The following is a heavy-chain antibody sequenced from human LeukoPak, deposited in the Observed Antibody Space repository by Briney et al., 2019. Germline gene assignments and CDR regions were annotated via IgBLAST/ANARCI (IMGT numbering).Heavy chain of an antibody. J-gene: IGHJ6*03. CDR2: IKQDGSEK. Sequence: PGGSLRLSCAASGFTFSSYWMSWVRQAPGKGLEWVANIKQDGSEKYYVDSVKGRFTISRDNAKNSLYLQMNSLRAEDTAVYYCARGQDQRDTAMPWDYYYYYMDAWGKGTTVTVSS. CDR1: GFTFSSYW. CDR3: ARGQDQRDTAMPWDYYYYYMDA. V-gene: IGHV3-7*01. D-gene: IGHD5-18*01.